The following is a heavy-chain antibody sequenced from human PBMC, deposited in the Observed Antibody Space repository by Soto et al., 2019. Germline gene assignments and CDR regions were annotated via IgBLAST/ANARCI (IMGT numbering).Heavy chain of an antibody. Sequence: QVHLVQSGTEVKKPGSSVKVSCKASGGTFSSSGFSWVRQAPGQGLEWMGMIVPSLDTTNYAQKFQARVTITADEVTSTASMELRSLRSEDTAGYYCARWPQPRYTADPYAVDVWGQGTRVIVSS. CDR1: GGTFSSSG. V-gene: IGHV1-69*11. CDR3: ARWPQPRYTADPYAVDV. J-gene: IGHJ6*02. CDR2: IVPSLDTT. D-gene: IGHD3-16*02.